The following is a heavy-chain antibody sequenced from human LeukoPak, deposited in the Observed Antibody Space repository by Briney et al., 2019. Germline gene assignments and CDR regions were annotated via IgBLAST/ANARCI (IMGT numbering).Heavy chain of an antibody. D-gene: IGHD3-22*01. CDR2: IIPIFGTA. CDR1: GGSFSRYA. J-gene: IGHJ4*02. Sequence: ASVTVSFTASGGSFSRYAISWVRQAPGQGLGWMGGIIPIFGTANYAQKFQGRVTITAEESTRTAYMELRTLRSEDTAIYYCARGSGETGGYYYVYWGRGTPVTVSS. V-gene: IGHV1-69*13. CDR3: ARGSGETGGYYYVY.